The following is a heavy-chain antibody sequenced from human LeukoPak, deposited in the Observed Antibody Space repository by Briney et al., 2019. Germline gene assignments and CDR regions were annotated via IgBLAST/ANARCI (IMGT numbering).Heavy chain of an antibody. CDR2: IYYSGSA. V-gene: IGHV4-30-4*08. CDR3: ARVRGYYSPAAFDI. D-gene: IGHD3-22*01. J-gene: IGHJ3*02. Sequence: SETLSPTCTVSGGSISSGDYYWRWIRQPPGRGLEWIGYIYYSGSAYYNPSLKSRVTISVDTSKNQFSLKLSSVTAADTAVYYCARVRGYYSPAAFDIWGQGTMVTVSS. CDR1: GGSISSGDYY.